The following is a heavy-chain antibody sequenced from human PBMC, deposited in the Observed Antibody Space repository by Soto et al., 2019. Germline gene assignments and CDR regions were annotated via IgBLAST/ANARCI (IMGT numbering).Heavy chain of an antibody. Sequence: SVKVSCKASGGTFSSYAISWVRQAPGQGLEWMGGIIPIFGTADYAQKFQGRVTITADESTSTAYMELSSLRSEDTAVYYCARGSGLELVFDIWGQGTMVTVSS. V-gene: IGHV1-69*13. J-gene: IGHJ3*02. CDR3: ARGSGLELVFDI. CDR2: IIPIFGTA. CDR1: GGTFSSYA. D-gene: IGHD1-26*01.